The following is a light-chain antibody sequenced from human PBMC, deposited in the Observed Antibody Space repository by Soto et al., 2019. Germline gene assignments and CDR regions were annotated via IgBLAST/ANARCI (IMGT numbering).Light chain of an antibody. J-gene: IGKJ1*01. CDR3: QQSYSTSPWT. CDR2: AAS. V-gene: IGKV1-39*01. Sequence: DIQMTQSPSSLSASVGDRVTITCRASQSVVTYLNWYLQKPGKAPKLLIYAASNLHTGVPPRFSGSGSGTDFTLTISSLQPDDFATYFCQQSYSTSPWTFGQGTKVEIK. CDR1: QSVVTY.